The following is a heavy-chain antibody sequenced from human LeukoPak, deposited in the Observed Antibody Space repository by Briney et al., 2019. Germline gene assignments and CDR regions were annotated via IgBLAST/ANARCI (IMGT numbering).Heavy chain of an antibody. CDR2: INPKNGGT. V-gene: IGHV1-2*02. CDR1: RYIFTGYF. J-gene: IGHJ5*02. D-gene: IGHD2-2*02. CDR3: ARDLIVVPAAIGFDP. Sequence: ASVKVSCKASRYIFTGYFIHWVRQVPGQGLEWMGWINPKNGGTNPAEKFQGRVTMTRDTSLSTAFMELTGLTSDDTAVYYCARDLIVVPAAIGFDPWGQGTLVTVSS.